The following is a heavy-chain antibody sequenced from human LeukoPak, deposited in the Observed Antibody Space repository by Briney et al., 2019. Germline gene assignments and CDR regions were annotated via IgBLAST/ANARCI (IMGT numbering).Heavy chain of an antibody. Sequence: GASVKVSCEASGGTFSSYTISWLRQAPGQGLEWMGRIIPILGITNYAQKFQGRVTITADKSTSTAYMELSSLRSEDTAMYYCARNYDSSGYSYYWGQGTLVTFSS. J-gene: IGHJ4*02. V-gene: IGHV1-69*02. CDR1: GGTFSSYT. CDR2: IIPILGIT. CDR3: ARNYDSSGYSYY. D-gene: IGHD3-22*01.